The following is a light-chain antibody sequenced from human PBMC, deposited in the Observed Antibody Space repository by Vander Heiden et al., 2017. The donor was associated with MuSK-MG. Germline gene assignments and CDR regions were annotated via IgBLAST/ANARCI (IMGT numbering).Light chain of an antibody. CDR2: DVT. Sequence: QSALTQPPSASGSPGPTLPIPCPATRSDVCSFHYVSWYQPPPDKAPKLIIYDVTKRPSGVPDRFLGSKSGNTASLTVSGLQAEDEADYYCRSFSGINNFAYVFGTGTKCTVL. J-gene: IGLJ1*01. V-gene: IGLV2-8*01. CDR3: RSFSGINNFAYV. CDR1: RSDVCSFHY.